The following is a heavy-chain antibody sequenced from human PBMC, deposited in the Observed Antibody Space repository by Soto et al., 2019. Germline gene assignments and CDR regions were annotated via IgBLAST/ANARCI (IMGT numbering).Heavy chain of an antibody. CDR2: INGRSNYI. V-gene: IGHV3-21*01. CDR1: GFTFSTYS. D-gene: IGHD3-22*01. CDR3: VRDYYKYYDSSGYYRSPAY. Sequence: PGGSLRLPCAATGFTFSTYSMNWVRQAPGKGLEWVSSINGRSNYIYYADSVKGRFTISRDNAKNSLYLEMNSLRAEDTAVYYCVRDYYKYYDSSGYYRSPAYWGQGTLVTVSS. J-gene: IGHJ4*02.